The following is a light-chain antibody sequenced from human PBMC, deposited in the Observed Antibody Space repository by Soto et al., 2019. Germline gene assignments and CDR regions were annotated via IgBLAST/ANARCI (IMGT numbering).Light chain of an antibody. CDR2: DVS. J-gene: IGLJ2*01. CDR3: SSYTSSNTVV. V-gene: IGLV2-14*01. CDR1: SNDVGGYKL. Sequence: QSALTQPASVSGSPGQSITISCTGTSNDVGGYKLVSWYQQHPGKAPQLMIYDVSNRPSGVSNRFSGSKSGNTASLTISGLQAEDEADYYCSSYTSSNTVVFGGGTKLTVL.